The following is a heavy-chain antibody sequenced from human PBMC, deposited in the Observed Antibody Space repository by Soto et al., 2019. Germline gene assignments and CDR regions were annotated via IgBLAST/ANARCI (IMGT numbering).Heavy chain of an antibody. CDR2: INPNGGST. J-gene: IGHJ4*02. CDR1: GYTFTHYY. CDR3: ATTVNSAMAFDY. Sequence: QVQLVQSGAEVKKPGASVKVSCKASGYTFTHYYMHWVRQAPGQGLEWMGIINPNGGSTTYEQKFRAGCTMTRDTSTSTVYLELGSLKSDDSAVYYCATTVNSAMAFDYWGQGTRVTVSS. D-gene: IGHD5-18*01. V-gene: IGHV1-46*01.